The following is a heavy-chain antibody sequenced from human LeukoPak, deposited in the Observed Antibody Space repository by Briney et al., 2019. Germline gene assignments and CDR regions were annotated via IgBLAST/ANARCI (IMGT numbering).Heavy chain of an antibody. CDR1: GFIFSSFW. V-gene: IGHV3-74*01. CDR3: ARSRAYPYYFDF. D-gene: IGHD2-21*01. J-gene: IGHJ4*02. Sequence: GGSLRLSCAASGFIFSSFWMHWVRQVPGKGLVWVSHINSDGRKTDYADSVRGRFTISRDNAKNTLYLQMNSLRAEDTAVYYCARSRAYPYYFDFWGQGTLVTVSS. CDR2: INSDGRKT.